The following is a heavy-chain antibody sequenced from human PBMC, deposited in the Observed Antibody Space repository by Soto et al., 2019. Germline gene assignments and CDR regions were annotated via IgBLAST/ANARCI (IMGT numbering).Heavy chain of an antibody. Sequence: QVQLVQSGPEVKKPGASVKVSCKASAYTFTTYGISWVRQAPGQGLEWMGWISGYNGQTNYPQKFRGRVTLTTDTSTSTAYMELRSLRSDETAMYYCARDNRKELWVEGLNAMDVWGQGNTVTVSS. J-gene: IGHJ6*02. D-gene: IGHD3-10*01. CDR1: AYTFTTYG. V-gene: IGHV1-18*04. CDR3: ARDNRKELWVEGLNAMDV. CDR2: ISGYNGQT.